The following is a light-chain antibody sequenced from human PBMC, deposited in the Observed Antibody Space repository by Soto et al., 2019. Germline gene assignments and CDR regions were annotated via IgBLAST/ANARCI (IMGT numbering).Light chain of an antibody. CDR3: QHYGNSPT. CDR2: GAS. J-gene: IGKJ1*01. CDR1: QSVSSGY. Sequence: EIVLTQSPGTLSLSPGDGATLSCRASQSVSSGYLAWYQQKPGQAPRLLIYGASRRATGIPDRFSGSGSGTDFTLSTSRLEPEDFAVYWCQHYGNSPTFGQGTKVQIK. V-gene: IGKV3-20*01.